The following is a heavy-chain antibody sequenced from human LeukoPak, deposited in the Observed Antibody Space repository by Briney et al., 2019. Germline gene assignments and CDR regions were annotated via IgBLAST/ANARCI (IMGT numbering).Heavy chain of an antibody. CDR2: IYTSGSP. Sequence: SETLSLTCTVSGGSISSGSYYWRWFRQPPGTGLEWIGRIYTSGSPNYNPSLKSRVTISVDTSKNQFSLKLSSVTAADTAVYYCARDPRILYCSSTSCQGDYYYMDVWGKGTTVTVSS. CDR1: GGSISSGSYY. D-gene: IGHD2-2*01. CDR3: ARDPRILYCSSTSCQGDYYYMDV. J-gene: IGHJ6*03. V-gene: IGHV4-61*02.